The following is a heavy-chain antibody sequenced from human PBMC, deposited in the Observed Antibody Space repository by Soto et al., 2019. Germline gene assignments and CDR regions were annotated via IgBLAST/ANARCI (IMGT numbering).Heavy chain of an antibody. D-gene: IGHD2-2*01. CDR3: ARALTHTARGPSHYFDY. CDR2: ISAYNGNT. J-gene: IGHJ4*02. Sequence: ASVKVSCKASGYTFTSYGISWVRQAPGQGLEWMGWISAYNGNTNYAQKLQGRVTMTTDTSTSTAYMELRSLRSDDTAVYYCARALTHTARGPSHYFDYWGQGTLVTVSS. V-gene: IGHV1-18*01. CDR1: GYTFTSYG.